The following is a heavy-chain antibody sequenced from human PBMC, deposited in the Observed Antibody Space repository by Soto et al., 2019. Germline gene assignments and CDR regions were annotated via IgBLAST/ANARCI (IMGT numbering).Heavy chain of an antibody. V-gene: IGHV1-2*04. D-gene: IGHD3-22*01. CDR2: INPNSGGT. CDR3: ARSRYYDSSGYYSA. CDR1: GYPFTGYY. J-gene: IGHJ5*02. Sequence: GSVKVSFKASGYPFTGYYMHLVRQAPGQGLEWMGWINPNSGGTNYAQKFQGWVTMTRDTSISTAYMELSRLRSDDTAVYYCARSRYYDSSGYYSAWGQGTMVTVSS.